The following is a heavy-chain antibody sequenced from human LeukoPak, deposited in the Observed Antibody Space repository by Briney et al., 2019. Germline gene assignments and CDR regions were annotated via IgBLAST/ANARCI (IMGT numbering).Heavy chain of an antibody. Sequence: PGGSLRLSCAASGFTVSSNYMSWVRQAPGKGLEWVSVIYSGGSTYYADSVKGRFTISRDNSKNTLYLQMNSLRAEDTAVYYCARYSSGWTPTYFDYWGQGTLVTVSS. V-gene: IGHV3-66*02. CDR3: ARYSSGWTPTYFDY. CDR2: IYSGGST. J-gene: IGHJ4*02. CDR1: GFTVSSNY. D-gene: IGHD6-19*01.